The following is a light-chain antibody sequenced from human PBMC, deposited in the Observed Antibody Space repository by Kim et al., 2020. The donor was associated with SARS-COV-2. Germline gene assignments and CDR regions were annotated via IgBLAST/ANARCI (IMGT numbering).Light chain of an antibody. Sequence: SSELTQDPAVSVALGQTVRITCQGDNLRRDYASWFHQKPGQAPILVIYGKNNRPSGIPDRFSGSNSGNTASLTITGAQAEDEADYYCNSRDTSGNLVVFGGGTQLTVL. J-gene: IGLJ2*01. CDR2: GKN. CDR1: NLRRDY. V-gene: IGLV3-19*01. CDR3: NSRDTSGNLVV.